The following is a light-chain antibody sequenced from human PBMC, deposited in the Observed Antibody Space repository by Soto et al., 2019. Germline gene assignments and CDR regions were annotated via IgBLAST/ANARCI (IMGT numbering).Light chain of an antibody. J-gene: IGKJ2*01. CDR1: QGISSY. CDR2: KAS. V-gene: IGKV1-5*03. CDR3: QQYSSDSNT. Sequence: DIQLTQSPSFLSASVGDRVTITCRASQGISSYLAWYQQKPGKAPKLLIYKASTLERGVPSRFIGSGSGTDFTLAISSLQPDDFATYYCQQYSSDSNTFGQGTRLDIK.